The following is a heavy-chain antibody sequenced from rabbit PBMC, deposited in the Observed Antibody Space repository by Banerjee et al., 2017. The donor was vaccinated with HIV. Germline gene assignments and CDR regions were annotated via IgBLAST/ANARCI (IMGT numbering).Heavy chain of an antibody. Sequence: QEQLVESGGGLVQPGGSLKLSCKASGFDFSTYGVNWVRQAPGKGLEWIGYITYGGSAYYASWARGRFTISKTSSTTVTLQMTSLTAADTATYFCARAYTTSNTYFKLWGPGTLVTVS. V-gene: IGHV1S39*01. J-gene: IGHJ4*01. CDR2: ITYGGSA. D-gene: IGHD1-1*01. CDR1: GFDFSTYG. CDR3: ARAYTTSNTYFKL.